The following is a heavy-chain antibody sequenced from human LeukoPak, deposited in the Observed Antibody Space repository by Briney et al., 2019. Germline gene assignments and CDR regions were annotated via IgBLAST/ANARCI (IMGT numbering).Heavy chain of an antibody. D-gene: IGHD3-22*01. J-gene: IGHJ4*02. CDR1: GFAVNTYD. CDR3: AKSDSSGYPPSY. Sequence: GGTLRLSCAASGFAVNTYDMHWVRHGPGGGPQWIAYFCISGTIYYADSVRGRFTISRDSAKNSLYLQMNSLLPEDSALYYCAKSDSSGYPPSYWGQGTLVTVSS. CDR2: FCISGTI. V-gene: IGHV3-48*01.